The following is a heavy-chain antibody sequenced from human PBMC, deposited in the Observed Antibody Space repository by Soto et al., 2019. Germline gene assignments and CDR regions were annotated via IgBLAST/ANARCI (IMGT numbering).Heavy chain of an antibody. CDR2: ITSSSSYI. V-gene: IGHV3-21*04. CDR1: GFPFSSYN. D-gene: IGHD4-17*01. Sequence: PGGSLRLSCTTSGFPFSSYNMNWVRQAPGKGLEWVSSITSSSSYIFYADSVKGRFTISRDNAKNSLYLEMNSLRSEDTAVYYCARVKVSDGGRQIDAFDIWGQGTMVTVSS. CDR3: ARVKVSDGGRQIDAFDI. J-gene: IGHJ3*02.